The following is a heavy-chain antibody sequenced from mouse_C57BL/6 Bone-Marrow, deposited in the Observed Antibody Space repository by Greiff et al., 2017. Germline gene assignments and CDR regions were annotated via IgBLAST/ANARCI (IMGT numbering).Heavy chain of an antibody. CDR1: GYTFTDYN. Sequence: EVKLMESGPELVKPGASVKMSCKASGYTFTDYNMHWVNQSHGTSLEWIGYINPNNGGTSYNQKFKGKATLTVNKSSSTAYMELRSLTSEDSAVYYCARDLITTVVHFDYWGQGTTLTVSS. J-gene: IGHJ2*01. CDR2: INPNNGGT. V-gene: IGHV1-22*01. CDR3: ARDLITTVVHFDY. D-gene: IGHD1-1*01.